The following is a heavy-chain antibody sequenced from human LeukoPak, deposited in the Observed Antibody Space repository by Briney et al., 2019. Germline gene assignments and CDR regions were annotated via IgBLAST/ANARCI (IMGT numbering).Heavy chain of an antibody. D-gene: IGHD1-26*01. CDR1: GFTFSDYY. V-gene: IGHV3-11*01. Sequence: GGSLRLSRAASGFTFSDYYMSWIRQAPGKGLEWVSYISSSGSTIYYADSVKGRFTISRDNAKNSLYLQMNSLRAEDTAVYYCARDLLEASGSSLDYWGQGTLVTVSS. CDR3: ARDLLEASGSSLDY. CDR2: ISSSGSTI. J-gene: IGHJ4*02.